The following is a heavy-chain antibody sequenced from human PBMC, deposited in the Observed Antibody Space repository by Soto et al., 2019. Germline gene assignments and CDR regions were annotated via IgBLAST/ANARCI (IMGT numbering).Heavy chain of an antibody. CDR1: GFTSSNYG. Sequence: WDLRLSCAASGFTSSNYGLHWVRQAPGTGLEWVAVISYDGSNKYYADCVKGRFTISRDNSKNTLYLQMNSLRAEDTAVYYCAKDVDIAATISYGMDVWGQGATVTVSS. J-gene: IGHJ6*02. CDR3: AKDVDIAATISYGMDV. D-gene: IGHD5-12*01. V-gene: IGHV3-30*18. CDR2: ISYDGSNK.